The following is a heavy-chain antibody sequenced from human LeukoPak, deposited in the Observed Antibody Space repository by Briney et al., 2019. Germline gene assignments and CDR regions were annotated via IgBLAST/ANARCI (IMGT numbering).Heavy chain of an antibody. D-gene: IGHD5-24*01. CDR3: ARVGPLLVATMDY. CDR2: INPSGGST. CDR1: GYTFTSYY. V-gene: IGHV1-46*01. Sequence: ASVKVSCKASGYTFTSYYMHWVRQAPGQGLEWMGIINPSGGSTGYAQKFQGRVTVTRDMSTSTVYMELSSLRSEDTAVYYCARVGPLLVATMDYWGQGTLVTVSS. J-gene: IGHJ4*02.